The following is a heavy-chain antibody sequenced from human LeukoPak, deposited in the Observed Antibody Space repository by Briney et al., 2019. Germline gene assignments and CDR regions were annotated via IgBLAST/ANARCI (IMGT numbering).Heavy chain of an antibody. Sequence: GRSLRLSCEGYGFSSGSYGMHWVRQAPGKGLEWVTVISHVGSSQYYADSVKGRFTISRDNSKNMVYLQMNSLRDEDTAVYYCARTREQWQVLDYWGQGTLVTVSS. CDR3: ARTREQWQVLDY. CDR2: ISHVGSSQ. D-gene: IGHD6-19*01. J-gene: IGHJ4*02. V-gene: IGHV3-30*03. CDR1: GFSSGSYG.